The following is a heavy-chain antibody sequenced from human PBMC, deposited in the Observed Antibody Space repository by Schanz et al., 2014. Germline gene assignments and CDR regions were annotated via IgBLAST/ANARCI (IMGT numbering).Heavy chain of an antibody. J-gene: IGHJ4*02. V-gene: IGHV3-21*01. D-gene: IGHD3-9*01. CDR3: ARDSRPNYDFLTAYYSIDY. CDR2: ISSSSSYI. CDR1: GFTFSSYS. Sequence: EVQLVESGGGLVQPGGSLRLSCAASGFTFSSYSMNWVRQAPGKGLEWVSSISSSSSYIYYADSVEGRFTISRDNSRNTLYLQMNSLRTEDTAVYYCARDSRPNYDFLTAYYSIDYWGQGTLVTVSS.